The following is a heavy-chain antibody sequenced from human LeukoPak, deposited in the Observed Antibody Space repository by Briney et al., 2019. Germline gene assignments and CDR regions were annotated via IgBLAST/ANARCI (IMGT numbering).Heavy chain of an antibody. Sequence: GGSLRLSCAASGFTFSSYAMSWVRQAPGRGLEWVSAISGSGGSTYYADSVKGRFTISRDNAKNSLYLQMNSLRAEDTAVYYCASFDDMSLDYWGQGTLVTVSS. J-gene: IGHJ4*02. V-gene: IGHV3-23*01. CDR2: ISGSGGST. CDR1: GFTFSSYA. D-gene: IGHD3-9*01. CDR3: ASFDDMSLDY.